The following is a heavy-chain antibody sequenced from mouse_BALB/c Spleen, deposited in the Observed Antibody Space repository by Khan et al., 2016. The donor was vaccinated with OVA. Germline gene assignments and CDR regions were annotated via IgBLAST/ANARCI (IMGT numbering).Heavy chain of an antibody. J-gene: IGHJ3*01. CDR2: VSDGGNDT. CDR3: TRGGYGSGFAY. Sequence: EVELVESGGGLVKPGGSLKLSCAASGFTFSDYYMYWVRQTPEKRLEWVATVSDGGNDTSYPDSVKGRFTISRDNAKNNLYLQMNSLKSEDTAMYYGTRGGYGSGFAYWGQGTLVTVSA. V-gene: IGHV5-4*02. CDR1: GFTFSDYY. D-gene: IGHD1-2*01.